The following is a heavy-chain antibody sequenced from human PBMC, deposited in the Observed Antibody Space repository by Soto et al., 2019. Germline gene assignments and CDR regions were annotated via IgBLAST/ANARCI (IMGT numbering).Heavy chain of an antibody. D-gene: IGHD5-18*01. CDR1: GYTFTSYG. V-gene: IGHV1-18*04. J-gene: IGHJ6*02. CDR2: ISAYNGNT. CDR3: ARGWIQLWHSNSYYYYGMDA. Sequence: GASVKVSCKASGYTFTSYGISWVRQAPGQGLEWMGWISAYNGNTNYAQKLQGRVTMTTDTSTSTAYMELRSLRSDDTAVYYCARGWIQLWHSNSYYYYGMDAWGQGTTVTVSS.